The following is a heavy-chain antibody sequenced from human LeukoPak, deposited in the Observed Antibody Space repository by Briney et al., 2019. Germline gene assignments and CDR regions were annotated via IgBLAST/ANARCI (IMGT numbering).Heavy chain of an antibody. Sequence: GGSLRLSCAASGFTFSSYWMHWVRQAPGKGLVWVSRINSDGSSTSYADSVKGRLTISRDNAKNTLYLQMNSLRGEDTAVYYCARKAGGYSYGPLDYWGQGTLVTVSS. D-gene: IGHD5-18*01. V-gene: IGHV3-74*01. CDR2: INSDGSST. J-gene: IGHJ4*02. CDR1: GFTFSSYW. CDR3: ARKAGGYSYGPLDY.